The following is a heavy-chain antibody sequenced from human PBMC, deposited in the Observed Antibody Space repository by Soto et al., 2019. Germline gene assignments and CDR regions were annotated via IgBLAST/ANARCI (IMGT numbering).Heavy chain of an antibody. Sequence: GGSLRLSCAASGFTFSSYWMSWVRQAPGKGLEWVANIKQDGSEKYYVDSVKGRFTISRDNAKNSLYLQMNSLRAEDTAVYYCARDQEYYDFWSGYYRKYGMDVWGQGTTVTVSS. CDR2: IKQDGSEK. CDR3: ARDQEYYDFWSGYYRKYGMDV. CDR1: GFTFSSYW. D-gene: IGHD3-3*01. J-gene: IGHJ6*02. V-gene: IGHV3-7*01.